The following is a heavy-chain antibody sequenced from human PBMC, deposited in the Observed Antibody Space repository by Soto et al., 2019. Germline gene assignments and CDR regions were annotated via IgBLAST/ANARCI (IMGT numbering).Heavy chain of an antibody. CDR2: ISYDGGEE. D-gene: IGHD3-16*01. V-gene: IGHV3-30*03. J-gene: IGHJ4*02. CDR3: APARQVWSFTDPDY. Sequence: QVRVVESGGGAVQPGRSLRLSCAASGFIFKNYGMHWVRQSPGKGLEWVAFISYDGGEEHYADSVKGRFTISRDNSENTVYLQMNRLPGDDPAVYYCAPARQVWSFTDPDYWGPGTLVTVSS. CDR1: GFIFKNYG.